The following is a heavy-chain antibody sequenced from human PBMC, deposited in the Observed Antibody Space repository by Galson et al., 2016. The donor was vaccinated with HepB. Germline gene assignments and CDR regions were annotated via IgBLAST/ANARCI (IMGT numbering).Heavy chain of an antibody. Sequence: QSGAEVKKPGQSPKISCKGSGHTFTSDWVAWVRQMPGKGLEYVGIFYPGDSTAYYSPSFQGQVTFSADLSIDTAYLQWRRLKASDTATFYCATYSSGFFGPSWGQGSLVIVSS. CDR2: FYPGDSTA. J-gene: IGHJ5*02. CDR1: GHTFTSDW. CDR3: ATYSSGFFGPS. V-gene: IGHV5-51*01. D-gene: IGHD3/OR15-3a*01.